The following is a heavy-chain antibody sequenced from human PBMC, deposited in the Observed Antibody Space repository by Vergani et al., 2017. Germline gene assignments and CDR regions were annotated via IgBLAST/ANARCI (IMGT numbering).Heavy chain of an antibody. J-gene: IGHJ6*03. CDR2: ISAYNGNT. V-gene: IGHV1-18*04. CDR1: GYTFTSYG. Sequence: QVQLVQSGAEVKKPGASVKVSCKASGYTFTSYGISWVRQAPGQGLEWMGWISAYNGNTNYAQKLQGRVTMTTDTSTSTAYMELSSLRSEDTAVYYCASSITIFGVVIRMDVWGKGTTVTVSS. D-gene: IGHD3-3*01. CDR3: ASSITIFGVVIRMDV.